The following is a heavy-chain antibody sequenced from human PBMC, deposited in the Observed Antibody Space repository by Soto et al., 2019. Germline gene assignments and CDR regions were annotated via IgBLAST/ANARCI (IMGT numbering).Heavy chain of an antibody. Sequence: SVKVSCKTSGGAFGRYSVSWVRQAPGQGLEWIGGVIPVFNTSNYSLKFQGRVAIFADVSTSTVFMELRSLRSEDTALYYCARGDEMTAVTIFEYWGQGTLVTVSS. CDR3: ARGDEMTAVTIFEY. CDR1: GGAFGRYS. CDR2: VIPVFNTS. V-gene: IGHV1-69*13. D-gene: IGHD4-17*01. J-gene: IGHJ4*02.